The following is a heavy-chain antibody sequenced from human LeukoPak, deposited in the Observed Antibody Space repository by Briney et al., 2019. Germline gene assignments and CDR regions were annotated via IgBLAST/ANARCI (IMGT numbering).Heavy chain of an antibody. CDR1: GFTFNNAW. CDR2: IKSKPDGGTT. CDR3: VAENLYVFKY. D-gene: IGHD2-8*01. V-gene: IGHV3-15*01. J-gene: IGHJ4*01. Sequence: GGSLRLSCVASGFTFNNAWMSWVRQAPGKGLEWVGRIKSKPDGGTTDYAALVKGRFTISRDDSKNTLYLQMNSLKTEDTAVYYCVAENLYVFKYWGHGTPVTVSS.